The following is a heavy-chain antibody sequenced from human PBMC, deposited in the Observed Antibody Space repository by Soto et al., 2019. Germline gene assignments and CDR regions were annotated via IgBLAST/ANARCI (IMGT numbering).Heavy chain of an antibody. Sequence: QVQLVESGGGVVQPGRSLRLSCAASGFTFSSYGMHWVRQAPGKGLEWVAVIWYDGSNKYYADSVKGRFTISRDNSKNTLYLQMNSLRAEDTALYYCADATQGLWGQGTLVTVSS. V-gene: IGHV3-33*01. J-gene: IGHJ4*02. CDR3: ADATQGL. CDR2: IWYDGSNK. CDR1: GFTFSSYG. D-gene: IGHD2-2*01.